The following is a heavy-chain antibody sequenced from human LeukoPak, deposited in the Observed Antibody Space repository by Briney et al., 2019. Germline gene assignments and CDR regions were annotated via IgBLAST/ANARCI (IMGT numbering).Heavy chain of an antibody. V-gene: IGHV5-51*01. D-gene: IGHD1-1*01. Sequence: GESLKISCKGSGYSFTTYWIGWVRQMPGKGLEWMGIIYPGDSDTTYSPSFQGQVTISADKSISTAYLQWSSLKASDSAMYYCARHSSMEPSDYWGQGTLVTVSS. J-gene: IGHJ4*02. CDR3: ARHSSMEPSDY. CDR2: IYPGDSDT. CDR1: GYSFTTYW.